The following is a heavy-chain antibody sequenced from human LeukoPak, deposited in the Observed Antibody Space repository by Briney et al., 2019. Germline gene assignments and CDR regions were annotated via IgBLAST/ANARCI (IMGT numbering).Heavy chain of an antibody. J-gene: IGHJ4*02. D-gene: IGHD2-15*01. CDR2: VSSSGSTI. CDR1: GFTFSSYE. Sequence: GGSLRLSCAASGFTFSSYEMNWVRQAPGKGLEWVSYVSSSGSTIYYADSVKGRFTISRDNAKNSLYLQMNSLRAEDTAVYYCARVENFYCSGGSCTGYWGPGTLVTVSS. CDR3: ARVENFYCSGGSCTGY. V-gene: IGHV3-48*03.